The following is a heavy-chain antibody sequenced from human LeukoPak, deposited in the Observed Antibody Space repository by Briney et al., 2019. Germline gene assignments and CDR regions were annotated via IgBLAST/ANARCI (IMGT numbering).Heavy chain of an antibody. J-gene: IGHJ6*02. CDR2: ISSSSYI. CDR1: GFTFSSYS. CDR3: ARDSGGGYYYYGMDV. D-gene: IGHD1-26*01. Sequence: PGGSLRLSCAASGFTFSSYSMNWVRQAPGKGLEWVSSISSSSYIYYADSVKGRFAISRDNAKNSLYLQMNSLRAEDTAVYYCARDSGGGYYYYGMDVWGQGTTVTVSS. V-gene: IGHV3-21*01.